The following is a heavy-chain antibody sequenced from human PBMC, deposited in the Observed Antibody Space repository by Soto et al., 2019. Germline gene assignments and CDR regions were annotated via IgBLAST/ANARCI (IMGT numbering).Heavy chain of an antibody. CDR3: ARVSLTTNYDFWSGYLLFDY. D-gene: IGHD3-3*01. CDR1: GFTFSSYW. J-gene: IGHJ4*02. V-gene: IGHV3-7*01. Sequence: EVQLVESGGGLVQPGGSLRLSCAASGFTFSSYWMSWVRQAPGKGLEWVANIKQDGSEKYYVESVKGRFTISRDNATNSLYLQMNSLRAEDTAVYYCARVSLTTNYDFWSGYLLFDYWGQGTLVTVSS. CDR2: IKQDGSEK.